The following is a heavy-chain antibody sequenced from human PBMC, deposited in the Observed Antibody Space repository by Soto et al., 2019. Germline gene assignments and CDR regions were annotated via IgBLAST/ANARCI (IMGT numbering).Heavy chain of an antibody. CDR2: ISGSGGGT. V-gene: IGHV3-23*01. CDR3: AKARMTTVTREAFDI. J-gene: IGHJ3*02. D-gene: IGHD4-17*01. CDR1: GFAFSNYA. Sequence: ESVGGLVQPGGSLRLSCAASGFAFSNYAMTWVRQAPGTGLEWVSAISGSGGGTFYADSVKGRFTISRDNSKNTLYLQMNSLTAEDTAVYYCAKARMTTVTREAFDIWGQGTMVTVSS.